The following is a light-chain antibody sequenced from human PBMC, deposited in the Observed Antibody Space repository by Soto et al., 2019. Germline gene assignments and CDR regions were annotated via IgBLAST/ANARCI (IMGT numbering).Light chain of an antibody. V-gene: IGKV3-11*01. Sequence: EIVLTQSPATLSLSPGERATLSCRASQSVSSYLAWYQQKPGQAPRLLIYDASNRATGIPARFSGSGSGTDFTLTISSLEPEDFSFYDCQQRSNWPPITFGQGPRL. J-gene: IGKJ5*01. CDR3: QQRSNWPPIT. CDR1: QSVSSY. CDR2: DAS.